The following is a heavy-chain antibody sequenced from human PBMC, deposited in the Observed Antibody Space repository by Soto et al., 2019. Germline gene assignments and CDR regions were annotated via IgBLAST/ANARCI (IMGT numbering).Heavy chain of an antibody. Sequence: QVQLVQSGAEVKKPGASVKVSCKVSGYTLTELSMHWVRQAPGKGLEWMGGFDPEDGETIYAQKFQGRVTMTEDTSTDTAYMELSRLRSEDTAVYYCATAEGYCSSTSCYEGRLSWYFDLWGRGTLVTVSS. V-gene: IGHV1-24*01. CDR3: ATAEGYCSSTSCYEGRLSWYFDL. J-gene: IGHJ2*01. CDR1: GYTLTELS. CDR2: FDPEDGET. D-gene: IGHD2-2*01.